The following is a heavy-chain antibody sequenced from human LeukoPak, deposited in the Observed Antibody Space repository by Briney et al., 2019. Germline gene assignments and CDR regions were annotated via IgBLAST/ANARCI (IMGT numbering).Heavy chain of an antibody. J-gene: IGHJ4*02. V-gene: IGHV3-66*01. CDR2: IYTGGTT. Sequence: GGSLRLSCAASGFTFSSYAMSWVRQAPGKGLEWVSIIYTGGTTHYADSLKGRFTIFRDDSQNTLDLQMNSLRAEDTAVYYCARDSSSHYFDYWGQGTLVTVSS. CDR3: ARDSSSHYFDY. D-gene: IGHD6-6*01. CDR1: GFTFSSYA.